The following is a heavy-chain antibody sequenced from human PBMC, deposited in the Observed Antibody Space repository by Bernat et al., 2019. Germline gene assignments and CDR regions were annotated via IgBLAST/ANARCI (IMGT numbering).Heavy chain of an antibody. D-gene: IGHD1-7*01. Sequence: EVQLVESGGGLVQPGGSLRLSCAASGFTFSSYAMSWVRQAPGKGLEWVSAISGRGGSTYYADSVKGRFTISRDNAKNTLYLQMNSLRAEDTAVYYCAKQVELPNWFDPWGPGTLVTVSS. CDR2: ISGRGGST. CDR3: AKQVELPNWFDP. V-gene: IGHV3-23*04. CDR1: GFTFSSYA. J-gene: IGHJ5*02.